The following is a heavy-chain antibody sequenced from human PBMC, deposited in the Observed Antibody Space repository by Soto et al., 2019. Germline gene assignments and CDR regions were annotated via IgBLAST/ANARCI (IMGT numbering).Heavy chain of an antibody. CDR2: INSDGSST. CDR1: GFTFSSYW. V-gene: IGHV3-74*01. CDR3: AREVGSSGWFPNFDY. Sequence: GGSLRLSCAASGFTFSSYWMHWVRQAPGKGLVWVSRINSDGSSTSYADSVKGRFTISRDNAKNTLYLQMNSLRAEDTAVYYCAREVGSSGWFPNFDYWGQGTLVTVSS. J-gene: IGHJ4*02. D-gene: IGHD6-19*01.